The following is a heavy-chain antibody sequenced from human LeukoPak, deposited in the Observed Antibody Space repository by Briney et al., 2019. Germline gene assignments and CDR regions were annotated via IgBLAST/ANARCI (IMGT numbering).Heavy chain of an antibody. CDR1: GFTFSSYA. Sequence: PGASLRLSCAASGFTFSSYATSWVRQAPGKGLEWVSAIGGSGGSTYYADSVKGRFTISRDNSKNTLYLQMNSLRAEDTAVYYCAKGEHIVVVTATFDYWGQGTLVTVSS. D-gene: IGHD2-21*02. CDR3: AKGEHIVVVTATFDY. V-gene: IGHV3-23*01. J-gene: IGHJ4*02. CDR2: IGGSGGST.